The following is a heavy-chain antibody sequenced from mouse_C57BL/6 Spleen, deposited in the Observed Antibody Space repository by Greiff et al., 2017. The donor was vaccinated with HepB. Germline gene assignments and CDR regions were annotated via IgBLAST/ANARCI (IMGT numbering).Heavy chain of an antibody. J-gene: IGHJ2*01. V-gene: IGHV1-50*01. Sequence: QVQLKQPGAELVKPGASVKLSCKASGYTFTSYWMQWVKQRPGQGLEWIGEIDPSDSYTNYNQKFKGKATLTVDTSSSTAYMQLSGLTSEDSAVYYCARYYYGSSYYFDYWGQGTTLTVSS. CDR3: ARYYYGSSYYFDY. CDR1: GYTFTSYW. D-gene: IGHD1-1*01. CDR2: IDPSDSYT.